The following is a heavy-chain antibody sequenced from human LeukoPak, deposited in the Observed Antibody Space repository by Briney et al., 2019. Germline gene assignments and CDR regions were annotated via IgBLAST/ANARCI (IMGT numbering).Heavy chain of an antibody. V-gene: IGHV1-18*04. CDR3: ARLHYYGSGSYEYYGMDV. J-gene: IGHJ6*04. Sequence: ASVKVSCKASGYTFTSYGISWVRQAPGQGLEWMGWISAYNGNTNYAQKLQGRVIMTTDTSTSTAYMELRSLRSDDTAVYYCARLHYYGSGSYEYYGMDVWGKGTTVTVSS. D-gene: IGHD3-10*01. CDR2: ISAYNGNT. CDR1: GYTFTSYG.